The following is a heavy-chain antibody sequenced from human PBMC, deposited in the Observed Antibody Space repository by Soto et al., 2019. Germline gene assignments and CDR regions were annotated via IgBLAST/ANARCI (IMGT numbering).Heavy chain of an antibody. J-gene: IGHJ4*02. CDR3: AKAALKPALDY. CDR2: ISYDGSNK. Sequence: QVQLVESGGGVVQPGRSLRLSCAASGFTFSSYGMHWVRQAPGKGLEWVAVISYDGSNKYYADSVKGRFTISRDNSKNTLYLQMNSLRAEDTAVYYCAKAALKPALDYWGQGTLVTVSS. V-gene: IGHV3-30*18. CDR1: GFTFSSYG.